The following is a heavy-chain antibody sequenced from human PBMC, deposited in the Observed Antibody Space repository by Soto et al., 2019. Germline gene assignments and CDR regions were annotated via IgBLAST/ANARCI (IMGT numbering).Heavy chain of an antibody. V-gene: IGHV3-33*01. CDR1: GFTFSSYG. Sequence: HPGGSLRLSCAASGFTFSSYGMHWVRQAPGKGLEWVAVIWYDGSNKYYADSVKGRFTISRDNSKNTLYLQMNSLRAEDTAVYYCARDRGGGYYYGMDVWGQGTRVTVSS. CDR3: ARDRGGGYYYGMDV. CDR2: IWYDGSNK. J-gene: IGHJ6*02. D-gene: IGHD3-10*01.